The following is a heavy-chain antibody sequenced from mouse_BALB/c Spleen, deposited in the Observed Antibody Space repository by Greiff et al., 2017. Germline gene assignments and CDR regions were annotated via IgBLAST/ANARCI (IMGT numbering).Heavy chain of an antibody. CDR2: INSNGGST. V-gene: IGHV5-6-3*01. J-gene: IGHJ3*01. Sequence: EVKLMESGGGLVQPGGSLKLSCAASGFTFSSYGMSWVRQTPDKRLELVATINSNGGSTYYPDSVKGRFTISRDNAKNTLYLQMSSLKSEDTAMYYCARDQWGGFAYWGQGTLVTVSA. CDR1: GFTFSSYG. CDR3: ARDQWGGFAY.